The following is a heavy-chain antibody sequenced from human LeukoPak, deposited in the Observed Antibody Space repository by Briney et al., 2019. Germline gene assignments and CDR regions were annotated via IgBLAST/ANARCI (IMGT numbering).Heavy chain of an antibody. CDR1: GFTFSSYA. Sequence: GGSLRVSCAASGFTFSSYAMSWVRQAPGKGLEWVSAISGSGGSTYYADSVKGRFTISRDNSKNTLYLQMNSLRAEDTAVYYCAKGYDSSGYPPFDYWGQGTLVTVSS. J-gene: IGHJ4*02. V-gene: IGHV3-23*01. CDR3: AKGYDSSGYPPFDY. D-gene: IGHD3-22*01. CDR2: ISGSGGST.